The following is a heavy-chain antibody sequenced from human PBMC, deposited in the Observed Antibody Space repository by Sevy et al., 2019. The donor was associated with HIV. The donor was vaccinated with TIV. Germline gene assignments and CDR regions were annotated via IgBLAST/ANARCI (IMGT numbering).Heavy chain of an antibody. V-gene: IGHV3-33*01. Sequence: GGSLRLSCAASGFTFSSYGMHWVRQAPGKGLERVAVIWYDGSNKYYADSVKGRFTISRDNSKNTLYLQMNSLRAEDTAVYYCARDFRAAAGTEPFDYWGQGTLVTVSS. CDR2: IWYDGSNK. CDR1: GFTFSSYG. D-gene: IGHD6-13*01. J-gene: IGHJ4*02. CDR3: ARDFRAAAGTEPFDY.